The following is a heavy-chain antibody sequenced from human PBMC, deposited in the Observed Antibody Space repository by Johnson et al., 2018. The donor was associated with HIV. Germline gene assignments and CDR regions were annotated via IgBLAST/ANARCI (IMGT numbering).Heavy chain of an antibody. CDR1: DFTVSSNY. J-gene: IGHJ3*02. V-gene: IGHV3-7*01. D-gene: IGHD3-16*01. CDR2: IKQDGSEK. CDR3: ARRFGAAFDI. Sequence: VQLVESGGGLIQPGGSLRLSCAASDFTVSSNYMNWVRQAPGKGLEWVANIKQDGSEKYYVDSVKGRFTISRDNAKNSLYLQMNSLRAEDTAVYYCARRFGAAFDIWGQGTMVTVSS.